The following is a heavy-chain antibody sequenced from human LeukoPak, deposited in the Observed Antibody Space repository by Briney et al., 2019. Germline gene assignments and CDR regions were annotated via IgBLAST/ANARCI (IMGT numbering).Heavy chain of an antibody. CDR1: GFTFSSYG. J-gene: IGHJ5*02. D-gene: IGHD3-10*01. V-gene: IGHV3-33*06. CDR2: IWYDGSNK. CDR3: AKDSGSVGLLWFGELNWFDP. Sequence: PGGSLRLSCAASGFTFSSYGMHWVRQAPGKGLEWVAVIWYDGSNKYYADSVKGRFTISRDNSKNTLYLQMNSLRAEDTAVYYCAKDSGSVGLLWFGELNWFDPWGQGTLVTVSS.